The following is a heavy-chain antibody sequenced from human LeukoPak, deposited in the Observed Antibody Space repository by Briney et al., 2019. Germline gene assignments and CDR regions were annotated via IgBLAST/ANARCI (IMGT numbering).Heavy chain of an antibody. CDR1: GFTFSTYW. Sequence: GGSLRLSCAASGFTFSTYWMSWVRQAPGKGLEWVAVIWYDGSNKYYADSVKGRFTISRDNSKNTLYLQMNSLRAEDTAVYYCARGLMDIWGQGTMVTVSS. J-gene: IGHJ3*02. V-gene: IGHV3-33*08. CDR2: IWYDGSNK. D-gene: IGHD3-16*01. CDR3: ARGLMDI.